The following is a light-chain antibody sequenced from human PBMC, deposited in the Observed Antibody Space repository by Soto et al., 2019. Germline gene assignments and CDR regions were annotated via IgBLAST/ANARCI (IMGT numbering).Light chain of an antibody. J-gene: IGKJ1*01. CDR3: QQYDSSPKT. V-gene: IGKV3-20*01. CDR2: GAS. CDR1: QSVSSY. Sequence: EIMLTPTPATLSLSPRERASLSCRASQSVSSYLARYQQKPGQAPRLLIYGASSGATGIPDRFSGTGSGTDFTLTISRLEPEDFAVYYCQQYDSSPKTFGQGTKVDIK.